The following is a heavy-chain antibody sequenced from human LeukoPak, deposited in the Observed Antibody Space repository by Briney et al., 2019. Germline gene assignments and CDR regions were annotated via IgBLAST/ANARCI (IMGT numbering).Heavy chain of an antibody. Sequence: GGSLRLSCAASKFTFSDYSMSWVRQAPGKGQMWVSRISNDGSTTSYADSVKGRFTISRDNAKNTMYLQMNSLRAEDTAVYYCARDLGHAFDYWGQGTLVTVSS. V-gene: IGHV3-74*01. J-gene: IGHJ4*02. CDR1: KFTFSDYS. CDR3: ARDLGHAFDY. CDR2: ISNDGSTT. D-gene: IGHD3/OR15-3a*01.